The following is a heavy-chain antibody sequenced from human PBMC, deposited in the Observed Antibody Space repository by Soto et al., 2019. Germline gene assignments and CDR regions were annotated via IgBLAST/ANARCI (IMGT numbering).Heavy chain of an antibody. CDR2: INPSGGST. V-gene: IGHV1-46*01. CDR1: GYTFTSYS. J-gene: IGHJ6*02. D-gene: IGHD3-10*01. Sequence: QVQLVQSGAEVKKPGASVKVSCKASGYTFTSYSMHWVRQAPGQGLEWMGIINPSGGSTTYAQKFQDRVTMTRDTSTSTVYMEVSSLRSEDTAVYYCARDESLDVWGQGTTVTVSS. CDR3: ARDESLDV.